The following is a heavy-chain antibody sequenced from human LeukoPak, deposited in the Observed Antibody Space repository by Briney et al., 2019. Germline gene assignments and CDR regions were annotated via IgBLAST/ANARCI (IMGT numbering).Heavy chain of an antibody. CDR3: ARDPSPYDSSGYYYSASDAFDI. V-gene: IGHV3-11*01. D-gene: IGHD3-22*01. J-gene: IGHJ3*02. CDR1: GFTFSDYY. Sequence: GGSLRLSCAASGFTFSDYYMSWIRQAPGKGLEWVSYISSSGSTIYYADSVKGRFTISRDNAKNSLYLQMNSLRAEDTAVYYCARDPSPYDSSGYYYSASDAFDIWGQGTMVTVSS. CDR2: ISSSGSTI.